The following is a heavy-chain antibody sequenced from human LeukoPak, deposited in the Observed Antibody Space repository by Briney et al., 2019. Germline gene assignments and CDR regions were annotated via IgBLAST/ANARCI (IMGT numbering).Heavy chain of an antibody. Sequence: VGSLRLSCAASGFTFSSYSMNWVRQAPGKGLEWVSFISSSRSYIYYADSVKGRFTLSRDNAKNPLYLQMNSLRADYTAVYYCARDREGATFSVFQIGGQGTIVTVSS. CDR1: GFTFSSYS. CDR3: ARDREGATFSVFQI. D-gene: IGHD1-26*01. J-gene: IGHJ3*02. CDR2: ISSSRSYI. V-gene: IGHV3-21*01.